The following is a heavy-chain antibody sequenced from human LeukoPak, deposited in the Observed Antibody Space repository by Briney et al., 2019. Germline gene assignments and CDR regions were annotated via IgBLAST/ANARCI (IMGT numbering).Heavy chain of an antibody. CDR1: GFTSTTAW. CDR2: IRQDGSDK. CDR3: ASLYSSSYDAFDI. J-gene: IGHJ3*02. D-gene: IGHD6-6*01. V-gene: IGHV3-7*01. Sequence: PGGSLTLSCAISGFTSTTAWMTWVRQAPGKGLEWVADIRQDGSDKYYVDSVKGRFTISRDNFKNTLYLQMNSLRAEDTAVYYCASLYSSSYDAFDIWGQGTMVTVSS.